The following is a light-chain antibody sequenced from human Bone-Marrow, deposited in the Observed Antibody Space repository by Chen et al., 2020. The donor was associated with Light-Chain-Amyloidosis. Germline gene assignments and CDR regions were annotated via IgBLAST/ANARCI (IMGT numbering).Light chain of an antibody. CDR2: EDT. J-gene: IGLJ2*01. Sequence: QSALTQPASVAGSPGQSITISCTGTTSDVGTYNLVSWYQQHPGKAPKLIIFEDTQRPSGVSTRFSASKSVNTASLRIFRRQAEDEADYYCCSYAGSNTYVFGGGTKLTVL. V-gene: IGLV2-23*01. CDR3: CSYAGSNTYV. CDR1: TSDVGTYNL.